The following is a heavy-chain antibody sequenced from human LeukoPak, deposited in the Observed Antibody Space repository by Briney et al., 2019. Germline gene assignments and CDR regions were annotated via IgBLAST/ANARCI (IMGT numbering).Heavy chain of an antibody. Sequence: FLRLSCAASGFTFDDYAMHWVRQAPGKGLEWVSGISWNSGSIGYADSVKGRFTISRDNAKNSLYLQMNSLRAEDTALYYCAKDMSQETMMAIDYWGQGTLVTVSS. D-gene: IGHD3-22*01. CDR1: GFTFDDYA. J-gene: IGHJ4*02. CDR2: ISWNSGSI. V-gene: IGHV3-9*01. CDR3: AKDMSQETMMAIDY.